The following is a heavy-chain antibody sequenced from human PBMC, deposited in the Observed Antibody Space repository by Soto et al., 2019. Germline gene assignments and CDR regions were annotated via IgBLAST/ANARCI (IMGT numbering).Heavy chain of an antibody. CDR2: ITTSSAYI. D-gene: IGHD2-21*01. CDR1: GFTFNTYD. CDR3: VRSGTARLLRHSWFDT. J-gene: IGHJ5*02. Sequence: EVQLVESGGGLVKPGGSLRLSCAASGFTFNTYDMNWVRQAPGKGLEWVSSITTSSAYIYYADSLKGRITISRDNAKTSLFLQMNSLRAEDTAVDDCVRSGTARLLRHSWFDTWGQGTLVTVSS. V-gene: IGHV3-21*01.